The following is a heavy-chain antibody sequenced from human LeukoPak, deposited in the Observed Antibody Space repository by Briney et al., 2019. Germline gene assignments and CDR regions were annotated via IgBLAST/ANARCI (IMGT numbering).Heavy chain of an antibody. CDR3: ARDHVYGGADY. D-gene: IGHD5/OR15-5a*01. CDR2: TSGDGITT. Sequence: GGSLRLSCAASGFTFDEFAMRWVRQAPGKGLEWVSLTSGDGITTYFADSVKGRYTISRDNSKSSLFLQMNSLRTEDTALYYCARDHVYGGADYWGQGTLVTVSS. CDR1: GFTFDEFA. V-gene: IGHV3-43*02. J-gene: IGHJ4*02.